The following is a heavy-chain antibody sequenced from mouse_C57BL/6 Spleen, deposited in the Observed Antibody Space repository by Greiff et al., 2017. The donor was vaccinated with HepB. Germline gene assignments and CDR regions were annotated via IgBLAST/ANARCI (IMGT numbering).Heavy chain of an antibody. V-gene: IGHV1-22*01. J-gene: IGHJ3*01. CDR3: ATSHLRRGFAY. CDR2: INPNNGGT. CDR1: GYTFTDYN. Sequence: VQLKESGPELVKPGASVKMSCKASGYTFTDYNMHWVKQSHGKSLEWIGYINPNNGGTSYNQKFKGKATLTVNKSSSTAYMELRSLTSEDSAVYYCATSHLRRGFAYWGQGTLVTVSA. D-gene: IGHD1-1*01.